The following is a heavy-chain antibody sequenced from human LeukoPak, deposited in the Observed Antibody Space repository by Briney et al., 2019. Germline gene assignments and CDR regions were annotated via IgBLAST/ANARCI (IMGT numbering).Heavy chain of an antibody. CDR3: ARGGHIITMVRGVITPSDY. J-gene: IGHJ4*02. D-gene: IGHD3-10*01. CDR1: GYTFTGYY. Sequence: ASVKVSCKASGYTFTGYYMHWVRQAPGQELEWMGWINPNSGGTNYAQKFQGWVTMTRDTSISTAYMELSRLRSDDTAVYYCARGGHIITMVRGVITPSDYWGQGTLVTVSS. V-gene: IGHV1-2*04. CDR2: INPNSGGT.